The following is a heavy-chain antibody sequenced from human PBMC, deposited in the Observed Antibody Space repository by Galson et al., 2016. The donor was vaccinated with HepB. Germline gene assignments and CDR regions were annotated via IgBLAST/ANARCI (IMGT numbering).Heavy chain of an antibody. Sequence: LSLTCTVSGGSITGSSYYWGWIRQPPGKGLELIGSIYYSGSTYYNPSLKSRVTISVDTSENQFSLKLSSVTAADTAVYYCARIGYGDYWAGIMDVWGQGTTVTVSS. J-gene: IGHJ6*02. CDR1: GGSITGSSYY. D-gene: IGHD4-17*01. V-gene: IGHV4-39*01. CDR3: ARIGYGDYWAGIMDV. CDR2: IYYSGST.